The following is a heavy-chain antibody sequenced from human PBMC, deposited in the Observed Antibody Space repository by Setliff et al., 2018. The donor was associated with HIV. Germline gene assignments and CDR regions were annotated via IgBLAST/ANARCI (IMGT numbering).Heavy chain of an antibody. D-gene: IGHD4-17*01. V-gene: IGHV1-2*02. J-gene: IGHJ4*02. Sequence: GASVKVSCKASGYTFTDYYIHWVRQAPGQGLEWMGWINPNSSDTNYAQKFQGRVTMTRDTSISTAYMDLSRLRSDGTAVYYCARRVPPIPSGDLDYWGQGTLVTV. CDR2: INPNSSDT. CDR1: GYTFTDYY. CDR3: ARRVPPIPSGDLDY.